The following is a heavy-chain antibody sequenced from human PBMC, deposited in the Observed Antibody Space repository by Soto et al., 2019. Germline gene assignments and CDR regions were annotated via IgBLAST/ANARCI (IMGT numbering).Heavy chain of an antibody. CDR1: GFTFDDYA. V-gene: IGHV3-9*01. CDR2: ISWNSGSI. Sequence: EVQLVESGGGLVQPGRSLRLSCAASGFTFDDYAMHWVRQAPGKGLEWVSGISWNSGSIGYADSVKGRFTISRDNAKNSLYPQMNSLRAEDTALYYCAKDIASAALVSWGQGTLVTVSS. D-gene: IGHD6-6*01. J-gene: IGHJ4*02. CDR3: AKDIASAALVS.